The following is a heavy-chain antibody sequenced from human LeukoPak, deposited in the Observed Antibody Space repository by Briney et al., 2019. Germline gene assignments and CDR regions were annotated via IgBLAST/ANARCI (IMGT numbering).Heavy chain of an antibody. Sequence: SETLSLTXTVSGGSISSGSYYWSWIRQPAGKGLEWIGRIYTSGSTNYNPSLKSRVTISVDTSKNQFSLKLSSVTAADTAVYYCGSGTPLDYWGQGTLVTVSS. CDR1: GGSISSGSYY. V-gene: IGHV4-61*02. D-gene: IGHD1-1*01. CDR2: IYTSGST. J-gene: IGHJ4*02. CDR3: GSGTPLDY.